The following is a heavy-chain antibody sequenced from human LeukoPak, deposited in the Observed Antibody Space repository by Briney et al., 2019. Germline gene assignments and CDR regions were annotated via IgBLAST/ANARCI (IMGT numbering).Heavy chain of an antibody. D-gene: IGHD3-16*01. Sequence: SETLSLTCAVYGGSFSGYYWSWIRQPPGKGLEWIGEINHSGSTNYNPSLKSRVTISVGTSKNQFSLKLSSVTAADTAVYYCAQWGNNMDVWGKGTTVTVSS. V-gene: IGHV4-34*01. CDR2: INHSGST. CDR1: GGSFSGYY. CDR3: AQWGNNMDV. J-gene: IGHJ6*03.